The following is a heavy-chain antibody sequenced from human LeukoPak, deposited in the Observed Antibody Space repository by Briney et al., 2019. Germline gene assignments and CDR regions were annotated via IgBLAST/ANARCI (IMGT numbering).Heavy chain of an antibody. J-gene: IGHJ4*02. CDR1: GYTPTELS. Sequence: ASVKVSCKVSGYTPTELSMHWVRQAPGKGLEWMGGFDPEDGETIYAQKFQGRVTMTEDTSTDTAYMELSSLRSEDTAVYYCATATRYGYNWNYDPVYYFDYWGQGTLVTVSS. CDR3: ATATRYGYNWNYDPVYYFDY. V-gene: IGHV1-24*01. CDR2: FDPEDGET. D-gene: IGHD1-7*01.